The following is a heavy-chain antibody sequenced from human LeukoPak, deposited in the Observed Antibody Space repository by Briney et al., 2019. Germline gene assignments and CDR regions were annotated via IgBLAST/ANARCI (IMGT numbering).Heavy chain of an antibody. J-gene: IGHJ4*02. D-gene: IGHD6-19*01. CDR1: GYTFTSYA. Sequence: ASVKVSCKASGYTFTSYAMHWVRQAPGQRLEWMGRINAGNGNTKYSQKFQGRVTITRDTSASTAYMELSSLRSEDTAVYYCASRSSGWYYFDYWGQGTLVTVSS. CDR3: ASRSSGWYYFDY. V-gene: IGHV1-3*01. CDR2: INAGNGNT.